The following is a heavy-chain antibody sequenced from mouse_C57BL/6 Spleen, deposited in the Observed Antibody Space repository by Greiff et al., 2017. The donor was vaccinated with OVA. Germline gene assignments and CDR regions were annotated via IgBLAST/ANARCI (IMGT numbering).Heavy chain of an antibody. Sequence: VQLVESGPGLVQPSQSLSITCTVSGFSLTSYGVHWVRQSPGKGLEWLGVIWRGGSTDYNAAFMSRLSITKDNSKSQVFFKMNSLQADDTAIYYCAKNNPKGDAMDYWGQGTSVTVSS. J-gene: IGHJ4*01. CDR3: AKNNPKGDAMDY. V-gene: IGHV2-5*01. CDR1: GFSLTSYG. D-gene: IGHD1-3*01. CDR2: IWRGGST.